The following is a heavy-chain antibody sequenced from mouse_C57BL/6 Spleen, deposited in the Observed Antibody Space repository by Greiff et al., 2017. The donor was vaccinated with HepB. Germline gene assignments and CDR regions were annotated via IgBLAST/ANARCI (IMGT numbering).Heavy chain of an antibody. V-gene: IGHV5-9*01. D-gene: IGHD1-1*01. CDR1: GFTFSSYT. CDR2: ISGGGGNT. CDR3: ARADYYGSSYRDYYAMDY. Sequence: DVKLVESGGGLVKPGGSLKLSCAASGFTFSSYTMSWVRQTPEKRLEWVATISGGGGNTYYPDSVKGRFTISRDNAKNTLYLQMSSLRSEDTALYYCARADYYGSSYRDYYAMDYWGQGTSVTVSS. J-gene: IGHJ4*01.